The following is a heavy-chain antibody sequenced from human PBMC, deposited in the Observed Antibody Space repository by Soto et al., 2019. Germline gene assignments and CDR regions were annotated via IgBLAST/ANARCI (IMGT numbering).Heavy chain of an antibody. CDR1: GDSIGSHNYF. J-gene: IGHJ4*02. CDR3: ARLPSNTWYVDH. Sequence: SETLSLTCSVSGDSIGSHNYFWGWIRQPPGKGLQWIGSIYYSGSPYYNPSLKSRVIMSVDTSRNQFSLNLKSVTAADTAMYFCARLPSNTWYVDHWGQGSLVTVSS. V-gene: IGHV4-39*01. D-gene: IGHD6-13*01. CDR2: IYYSGSP.